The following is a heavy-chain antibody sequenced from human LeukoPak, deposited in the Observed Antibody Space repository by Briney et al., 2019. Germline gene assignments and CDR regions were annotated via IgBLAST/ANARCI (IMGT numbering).Heavy chain of an antibody. J-gene: IGHJ5*02. CDR1: GGSISSSSYY. Sequence: KTSETLSLTCTVSGGSISSSSYYWGWIRQPPGKGLEWIGSIYYSGSTNYNPSLKSRVTISVDTSKNQFSLKLSSVTAADTAVYYCARRGQQLVHPWGQGTLVTVSS. D-gene: IGHD6-13*01. V-gene: IGHV4-39*07. CDR2: IYYSGST. CDR3: ARRGQQLVHP.